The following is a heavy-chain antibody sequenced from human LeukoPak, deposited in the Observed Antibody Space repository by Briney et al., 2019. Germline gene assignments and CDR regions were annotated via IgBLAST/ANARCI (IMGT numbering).Heavy chain of an antibody. J-gene: IGHJ6*02. CDR3: ARDPSYYDFWSGYYGMDV. V-gene: IGHV3-66*01. CDR1: GFTVSSNY. CDR2: IYSGGST. D-gene: IGHD3-3*01. Sequence: GGSLRLSCAASGFTVSSNYMSWVRQAPGKGLELVSVIYSGGSTYYADSVKGRFTISRDNSKNTLYLQMNSLRAEDTAVYYCARDPSYYDFWSGYYGMDVWGQGTTVTVSS.